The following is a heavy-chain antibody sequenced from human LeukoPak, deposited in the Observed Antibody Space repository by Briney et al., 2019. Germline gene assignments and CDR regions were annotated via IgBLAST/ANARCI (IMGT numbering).Heavy chain of an antibody. J-gene: IGHJ4*02. D-gene: IGHD4-17*01. CDR3: ASISYGDYSSDY. CDR2: IYHSGST. Sequence: PSETLSLTCAVSGGSISSSNWWSWVRQPPGKGLEWIGEIYHSGSTNYNPSLKSRVTISVDKSKNQFSLKLSSVTAADTAVYYCASISYGDYSSDYWGQGTLVTVSS. V-gene: IGHV4-4*02. CDR1: GGSISSSNW.